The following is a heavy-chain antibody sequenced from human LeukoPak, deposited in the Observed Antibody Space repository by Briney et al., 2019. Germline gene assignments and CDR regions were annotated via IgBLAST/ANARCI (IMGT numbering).Heavy chain of an antibody. CDR1: GFTFSSYE. V-gene: IGHV3-48*03. D-gene: IGHD3-10*01. CDR2: ISSSGSTI. Sequence: GGSLRLSCAASGFTFSSYEMNWVRQAPGKGLEWVSYISSSGSTIYYADSVKGRFTISRDNAKNSLYLQMNSLRAEDTAVYYCARDQELLWFGEPSHFDYWGQGTLVTVSS. J-gene: IGHJ4*02. CDR3: ARDQELLWFGEPSHFDY.